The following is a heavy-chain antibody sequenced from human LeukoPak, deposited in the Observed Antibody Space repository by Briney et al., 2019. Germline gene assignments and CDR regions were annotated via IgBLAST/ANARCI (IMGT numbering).Heavy chain of an antibody. CDR3: ARVPHNYYDSSGYYEYFQH. Sequence: SETLSLTCTVSGGSISSGGYYWSWIRHHPGKGLEWIGYIYYSGSTYYNPSLKSRVTISVDTSKNQFSLKLSSVTAADTAVYYCARVPHNYYDSSGYYEYFQHWGQGTLVTVSS. D-gene: IGHD3-22*01. CDR2: IYYSGST. J-gene: IGHJ1*01. CDR1: GGSISSGGYY. V-gene: IGHV4-31*03.